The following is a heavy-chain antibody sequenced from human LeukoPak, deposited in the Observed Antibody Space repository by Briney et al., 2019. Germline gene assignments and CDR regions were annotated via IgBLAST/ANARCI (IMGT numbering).Heavy chain of an antibody. CDR3: AKSLCSGGSCPSYFDY. CDR2: ISGSGGST. D-gene: IGHD2-15*01. V-gene: IGHV3-23*01. Sequence: GGSLGLSCAASGFTFSSYAMSWVRQAPGKGLEWVSAISGSGGSTYYADSVKGRFTISRDNSKNTLYLQMNSLRAEDTAVYYCAKSLCSGGSCPSYFDYWGQGTLVTVSS. CDR1: GFTFSSYA. J-gene: IGHJ4*02.